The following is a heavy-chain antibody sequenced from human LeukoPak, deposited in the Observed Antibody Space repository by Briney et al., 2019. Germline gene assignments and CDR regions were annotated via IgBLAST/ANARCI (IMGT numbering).Heavy chain of an antibody. CDR3: ARYRGSAYDPVTPIQQELDY. CDR2: IDPSDSYT. D-gene: IGHD2-21*02. CDR1: GYSFTSQW. Sequence: HGESLKISCKGSGYSFTSQWIGWVRQMPGKGLEWMGRIDPSDSYTNYSPSFQGHVTISADKSITTAYLQWSSLKASDTAMYYCARYRGSAYDPVTPIQQELDYWGQGTLVTVSS. V-gene: IGHV5-10-1*01. J-gene: IGHJ4*02.